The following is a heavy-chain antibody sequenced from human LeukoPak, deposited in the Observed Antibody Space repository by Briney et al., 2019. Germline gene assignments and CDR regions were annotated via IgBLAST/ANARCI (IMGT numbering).Heavy chain of an antibody. V-gene: IGHV1-69*13. Sequence: SVKVSCKASGGTFSSYAISWVRQAPGQGLEWMGGIIPIFGTANYAQKFQGRVTITADESTSTAYMELSSLRSEDTAVYYCARLRFLEWLPGDWFDPWGQGTLVTVSS. CDR3: ARLRFLEWLPGDWFDP. CDR1: GGTFSSYA. CDR2: IIPIFGTA. D-gene: IGHD3-3*01. J-gene: IGHJ5*02.